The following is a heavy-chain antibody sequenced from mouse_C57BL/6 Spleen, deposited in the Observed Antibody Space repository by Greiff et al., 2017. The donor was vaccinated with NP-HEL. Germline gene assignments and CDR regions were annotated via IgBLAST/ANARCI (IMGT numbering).Heavy chain of an antibody. J-gene: IGHJ1*03. CDR3: TEGGGTWYFDV. D-gene: IGHD4-1*01. CDR1: GFTFSNYW. V-gene: IGHV6-3*01. Sequence: EVKLEESGGGLVQPGGSMKLSCVASGFTFSNYWMNWVRQSPEKGLEWVAQIRLKSDNYATHYAESVKGRFTISRDDSKSSVYLQMNNLRAEDTGIYYCTEGGGTWYFDVWGTGTTVTVSS. CDR2: IRLKSDNYAT.